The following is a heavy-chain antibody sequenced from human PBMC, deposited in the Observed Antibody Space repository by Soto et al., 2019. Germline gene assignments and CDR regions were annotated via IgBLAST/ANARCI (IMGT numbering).Heavy chain of an antibody. CDR3: AKNKERELPRIIDY. CDR1: GFTFGNFA. J-gene: IGHJ4*02. V-gene: IGHV3-23*01. CDR2: MSSASSTT. D-gene: IGHD1-7*01. Sequence: EVQVIESGGGLVQPGGSLRLSCATSGFTFGNFAMSWVRQAPGRGLEWVSGMSSASSTTYYGDSVKGRFTISRDTSKNTLYLQMNSLRAEDTAVYYCAKNKERELPRIIDYWGQGTLDTVSS.